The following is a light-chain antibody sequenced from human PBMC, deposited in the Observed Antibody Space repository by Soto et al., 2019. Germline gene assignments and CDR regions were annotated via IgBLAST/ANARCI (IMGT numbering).Light chain of an antibody. CDR2: KAS. V-gene: IGKV1-5*03. CDR1: QSISSW. CDR3: QQYNSYPYT. J-gene: IGKJ2*01. Sequence: DIQMTQSPSTLSASVGDRVTITCRASQSISSWLAWYQQKPGKAPKLLIYKASSLESGVPSRFSGSGSGTEFTLTISRLQPDDFATYYCQQYNSYPYTFGQGTKVDIK.